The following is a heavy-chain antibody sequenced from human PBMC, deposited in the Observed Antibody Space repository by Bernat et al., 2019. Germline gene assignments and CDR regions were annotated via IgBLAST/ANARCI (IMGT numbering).Heavy chain of an antibody. J-gene: IGHJ4*02. CDR3: AKDKYSSSSEEGFFDY. Sequence: EVQLVESGGGLVQPERSLRLSCAASGLTFDDYAMHWVRQAPGKGLEWVSGISWNSDKIDYADSVKGRFTISRDNAKKSLYLQMNSLRVEDTALYYCAKDKYSSSSEEGFFDYWGQGTLVTVSS. V-gene: IGHV3-9*01. D-gene: IGHD6-6*01. CDR2: ISWNSDKI. CDR1: GLTFDDYA.